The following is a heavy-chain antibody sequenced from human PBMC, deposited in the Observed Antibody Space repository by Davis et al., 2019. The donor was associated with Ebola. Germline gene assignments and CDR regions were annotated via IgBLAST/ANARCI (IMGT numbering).Heavy chain of an antibody. CDR3: ARDLGLPRNGWYFDY. V-gene: IGHV3-21*01. CDR1: GFTFSSYS. CDR2: ISSSSSYI. D-gene: IGHD2-2*03. J-gene: IGHJ4*02. Sequence: GESLKIPCAASGFTFSSYSMNWVRQAPGKGLEWVSSISSSSSYIYYADSVKGRFTISRDNAKNSLYLQMNSLRAEDTAVYYCARDLGLPRNGWYFDYWGQGTLVTVSS.